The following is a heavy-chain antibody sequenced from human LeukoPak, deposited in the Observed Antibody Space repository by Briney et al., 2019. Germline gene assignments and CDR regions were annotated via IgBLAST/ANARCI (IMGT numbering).Heavy chain of an antibody. CDR1: GGTFSSYA. J-gene: IGHJ4*02. CDR2: IIPIFGTA. D-gene: IGHD3-22*01. CDR3: ARGMYYYDSSGLGLDY. Sequence: GSSVKVSCKASGGTFSSYAISWVRQAPGQGLEWMGGIIPIFGTANYAQKFQGRVTITTDESTSTAYMELSSLRSEDTAVYYCARGMYYYDSSGLGLDYWGQGTLVTVSS. V-gene: IGHV1-69*05.